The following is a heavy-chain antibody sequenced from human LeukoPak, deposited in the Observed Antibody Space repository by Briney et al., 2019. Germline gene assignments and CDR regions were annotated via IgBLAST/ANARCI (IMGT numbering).Heavy chain of an antibody. V-gene: IGHV4-59*12. CDR3: ARRYYENWFDP. D-gene: IGHD1-26*01. CDR2: IYYSGST. Sequence: SETLSLTCTVSGGSISSYYWSWIRQPPGKGLEWIGYIYYSGSTNYNPSLKSRVTISVDTSKNQFSLKLSSVTAADTAIYYCARRYYENWFDPWGQGTLVTVSS. J-gene: IGHJ5*02. CDR1: GGSISSYY.